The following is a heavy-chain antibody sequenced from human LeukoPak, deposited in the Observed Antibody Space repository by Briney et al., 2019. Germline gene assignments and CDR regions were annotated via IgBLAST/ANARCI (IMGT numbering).Heavy chain of an antibody. Sequence: PGGSLRLSCAASGFTFSSYAMSWVRQAPGKGLEWVSAISGSGGSTYYADSVKGRFTISRDNSKNTLYLQMNSLRAEDTAVYYCAKSRPSSWDIGLSTLDYWGQGTLVTVSS. CDR2: ISGSGGST. V-gene: IGHV3-23*01. CDR1: GFTFSSYA. J-gene: IGHJ4*02. CDR3: AKSRPSSWDIGLSTLDY. D-gene: IGHD6-13*01.